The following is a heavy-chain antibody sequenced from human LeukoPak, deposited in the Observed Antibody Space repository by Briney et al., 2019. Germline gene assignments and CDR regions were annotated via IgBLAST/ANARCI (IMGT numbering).Heavy chain of an antibody. D-gene: IGHD3-9*01. CDR2: ITGSGGNT. CDR3: AKWGDYDVLTGYYVSDY. V-gene: IGHV3-23*01. CDR1: GFTLSNYA. J-gene: IGHJ4*02. Sequence: GGSLRLSCAASGFTLSNYAMSWVRQAPGKGLEWVSAITGSGGNTYYADSVKGRFTISRDNSKNTLYLQMNSLRAEDTAVYYCAKWGDYDVLTGYYVSDYWGQGTLVTVSS.